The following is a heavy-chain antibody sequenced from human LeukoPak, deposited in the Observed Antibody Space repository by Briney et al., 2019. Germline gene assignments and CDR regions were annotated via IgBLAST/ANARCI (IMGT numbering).Heavy chain of an antibody. CDR3: ARAEHCSSTSCYGFDY. V-gene: IGHV3-11*04. CDR1: GFTFSDYY. J-gene: IGHJ4*02. CDR2: ISSSSSTI. D-gene: IGHD2-2*01. Sequence: GGSLRLSCAASGFTFSDYYMSWIRQAPGKGLEWVSYISSSSSTIYYADSVKGRFTISRDNAKNSLYLQMNSLRAEDTAVYYCARAEHCSSTSCYGFDYWGQGTLVTVSS.